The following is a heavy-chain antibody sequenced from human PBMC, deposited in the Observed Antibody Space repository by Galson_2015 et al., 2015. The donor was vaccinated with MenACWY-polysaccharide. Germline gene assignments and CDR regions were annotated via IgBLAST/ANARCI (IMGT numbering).Heavy chain of an antibody. Sequence: SLRLSCAASGFTFSSYGMHWVRQAPGKGPEWVALIRYDGSNKYYADSVKGRFTISRDNSKNTLYLQTNSLRAEDTAVYYCAKDLQRAVAGKIIDYWGQGTLVTVSS. J-gene: IGHJ4*02. CDR1: GFTFSSYG. CDR2: IRYDGSNK. D-gene: IGHD6-19*01. V-gene: IGHV3-30*02. CDR3: AKDLQRAVAGKIIDY.